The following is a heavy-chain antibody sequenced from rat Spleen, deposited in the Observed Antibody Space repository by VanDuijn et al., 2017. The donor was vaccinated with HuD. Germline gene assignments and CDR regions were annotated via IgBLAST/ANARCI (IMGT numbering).Heavy chain of an antibody. CDR2: IVFVSSGI. Sequence: EVQLVESGGGLVQPGNSLKLSCAASGFPFSDYAMAWFRQSPEKGLVWVATIVFVSSGIYYRNSVKGRFPLSRDNTSNTLYLQMDSLKSEDTATYYCVTTYFGYGYFDYWGQGVLVTVSS. CDR3: VTTYFGYGYFDY. D-gene: IGHD1-9*01. J-gene: IGHJ2*01. CDR1: GFPFSDYA. V-gene: IGHV5S10*01.